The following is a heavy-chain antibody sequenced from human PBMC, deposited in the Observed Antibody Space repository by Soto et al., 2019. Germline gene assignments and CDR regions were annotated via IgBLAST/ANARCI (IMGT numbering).Heavy chain of an antibody. CDR2: INPNSGGT. CDR1: GYTFTGYY. Sequence: QVQLVQSGAEVKKPGASVKVSCKASGYTFTGYYMHWVRQAPGQGLEWMGWINPNSGGTNYAQKFQGWVTMTRDTSISTAYMELSRLRSDDTAVYYCARDAHLPHGDYVPNWYFDLWGRGTLVTVSS. D-gene: IGHD4-17*01. V-gene: IGHV1-2*04. CDR3: ARDAHLPHGDYVPNWYFDL. J-gene: IGHJ2*01.